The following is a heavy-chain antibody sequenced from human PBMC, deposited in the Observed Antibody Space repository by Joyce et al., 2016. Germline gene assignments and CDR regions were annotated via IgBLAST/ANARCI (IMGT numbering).Heavy chain of an antibody. CDR2: FDPEDGER. J-gene: IGHJ4*02. CDR3: ATGAIVLDY. D-gene: IGHD2-15*01. Sequence: QVHLIQSGAEVKKRGASVKVSCKISGYSLAQVSISWVRQSPGKGREWMGGFDPEDGERKFAQKFQGRLTMSEDTSTETAYLELGSLTFDDTAVYYCATGAIVLDYWGQGTLVTVSS. V-gene: IGHV1-24*01. CDR1: GYSLAQVS.